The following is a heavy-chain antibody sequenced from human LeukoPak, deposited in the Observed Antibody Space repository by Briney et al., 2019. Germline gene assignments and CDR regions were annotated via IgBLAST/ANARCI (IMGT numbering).Heavy chain of an antibody. CDR3: ARRGSGWQDAFDI. J-gene: IGHJ4*02. CDR2: IYYSGST. D-gene: IGHD6-19*01. Sequence: SETLSLTCTVSGDSISSYYWNWIRQPPGKGLEWIGYIYYSGSTNYNPSLKSRVTISIDTSKHQFSLRLTSLTAADTAVYYCARRGSGWQDAFDIWGQGTLVTVPS. V-gene: IGHV4-59*08. CDR1: GDSISSYY.